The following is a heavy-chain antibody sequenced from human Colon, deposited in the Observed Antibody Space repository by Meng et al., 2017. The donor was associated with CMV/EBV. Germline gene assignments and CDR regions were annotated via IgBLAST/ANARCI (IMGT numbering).Heavy chain of an antibody. CDR2: ISWNGDDT. CDR3: ARGQEGYCRSTACYAMDV. J-gene: IGHJ6*02. Sequence: SLKISCAASGFTFGDYPMHWVRQVPGKGLEWVSGISWNGDDTDYAESVKGRFTISRDNSKNTVYLQMNSLRVEDTAVYYCARGQEGYCRSTACYAMDVWGQGTTVTVSS. D-gene: IGHD2-2*01. CDR1: GFTFGDYP. V-gene: IGHV3-9*01.